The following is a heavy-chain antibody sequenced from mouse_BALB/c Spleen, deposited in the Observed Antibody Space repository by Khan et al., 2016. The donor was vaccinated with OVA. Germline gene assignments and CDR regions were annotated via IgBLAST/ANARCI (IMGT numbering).Heavy chain of an antibody. D-gene: IGHD2-1*01. J-gene: IGHJ4*01. CDR3: ARSRNPYYAMDY. Sequence: QVQLKQSGAELVRPGVSVKISCKGSGYTFTDYAMHWVKQSHAKTLEWIGVISTYYGDASYNQRFKGKATMTVDKSSSAAYMELARLTSEDSAIYYCARSRNPYYAMDYWGQGTSVTVSS. CDR1: GYTFTDYA. CDR2: ISTYYGDA. V-gene: IGHV1S137*01.